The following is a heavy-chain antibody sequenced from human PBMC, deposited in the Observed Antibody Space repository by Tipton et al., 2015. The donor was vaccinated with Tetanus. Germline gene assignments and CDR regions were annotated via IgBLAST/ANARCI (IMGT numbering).Heavy chain of an antibody. CDR3: VRDVNSELGPDY. J-gene: IGHJ4*02. D-gene: IGHD6-13*01. CDR2: MNPNSGNT. CDR1: GYTFTSYD. Sequence: QVQLVQSGAEVKKPGASVKVSCTASGYTFTSYDINWVRQATGQGLEWMGWMNPNSGNTGYAQKFQGRVTMTRNTSISTAYMELSSLRSEDTAVYYCVRDVNSELGPDYWGQGTLVTVSS. V-gene: IGHV1-8*01.